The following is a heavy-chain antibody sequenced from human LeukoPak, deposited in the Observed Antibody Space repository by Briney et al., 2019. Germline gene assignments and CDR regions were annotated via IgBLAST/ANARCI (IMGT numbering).Heavy chain of an antibody. J-gene: IGHJ4*02. CDR3: ARLIGHFDY. Sequence: KVSCKASGVTFSNYAFSWVRQAPGQGLEWMGGIIYPGDSDTRYSPSFQGQVTISADKSISTAYLQWSSLKASDTAMYYCARLIGHFDYWGQGTLVTVSS. CDR1: GVTFSNYA. V-gene: IGHV5-51*01. CDR2: IYPGDSDT.